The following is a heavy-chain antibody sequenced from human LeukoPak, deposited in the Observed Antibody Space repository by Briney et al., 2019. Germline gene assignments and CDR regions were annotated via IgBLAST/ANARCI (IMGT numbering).Heavy chain of an antibody. D-gene: IGHD6-13*01. CDR1: GDSISNYY. CDR2: IYYSGST. J-gene: IGHJ5*02. CDR3: ARESHGSSWYVRANWFDP. V-gene: IGHV4-59*01. Sequence: PSETLSLTCTVSGDSISNYYWSWVRQPPGKGLEWIGYIYYSGSTNYNPSLKSRVSISADTSKNQFSLKLSSVTAADTAVYYCARESHGSSWYVRANWFDPWGQGTLVTVSS.